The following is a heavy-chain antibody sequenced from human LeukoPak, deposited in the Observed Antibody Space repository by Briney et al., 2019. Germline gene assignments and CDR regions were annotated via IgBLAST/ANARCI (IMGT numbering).Heavy chain of an antibody. J-gene: IGHJ4*02. CDR2: IKSKEHGGTT. CDR1: GFTFSEDW. Sequence: GGSLRLSCAASGFTFSEDWMSWVRQAPGKGLEWVGRIKSKEHGGTTDYAAPVKGRFTISRDDSKNGLYLEMNSLRIEDTAVYYCTTVTMVRDYDYWGRGTLVTVSS. D-gene: IGHD3-10*01. CDR3: TTVTMVRDYDY. V-gene: IGHV3-15*01.